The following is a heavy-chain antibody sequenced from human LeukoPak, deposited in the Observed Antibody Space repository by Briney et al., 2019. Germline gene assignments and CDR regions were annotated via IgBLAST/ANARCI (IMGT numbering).Heavy chain of an antibody. D-gene: IGHD3-3*01. CDR2: ISTYSGNT. Sequence: ASVKVSCKASGHTFISHGITWVRQAPGQGLECMGWISTYSGNTHYAQKFQGRVTLTKDTSTTTAYLELRSMRSDDTAVYYCARDLAVLGVVFTSYMDVWGQGTPVTVSS. CDR3: ARDLAVLGVVFTSYMDV. CDR1: GHTFISHG. J-gene: IGHJ6*03. V-gene: IGHV1-18*01.